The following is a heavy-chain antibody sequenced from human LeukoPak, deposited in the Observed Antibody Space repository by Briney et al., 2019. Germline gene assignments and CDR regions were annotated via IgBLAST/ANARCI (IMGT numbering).Heavy chain of an antibody. CDR3: AKSDTPWGSWYYFDY. J-gene: IGHJ4*02. Sequence: GGSLRLSCAASGFTFSSYGMHWVRQAPGKGLEWVAFIRYDGSKKYYTDSVKVRFTISRDNSKNTLYLQMNSLSAEDKAFYSCAKSDTPWGSWYYFDYWGQGTLVTVSS. V-gene: IGHV3-30*02. CDR2: IRYDGSKK. CDR1: GFTFSSYG. D-gene: IGHD6-13*01.